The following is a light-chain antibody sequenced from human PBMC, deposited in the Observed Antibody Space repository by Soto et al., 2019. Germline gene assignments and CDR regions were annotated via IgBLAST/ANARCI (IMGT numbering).Light chain of an antibody. Sequence: QPVLTQPPSVSGAPGQRVTISCTGSSSNIGAGYAVHWYQQIPGTAPKLLIHDDTDRPSGVPDRFSGSKSGNSASLAITGLQAEDEADYYCQTYDSSLSTSVVFGGGTKVTVL. V-gene: IGLV1-40*01. J-gene: IGLJ2*01. CDR3: QTYDSSLSTSVV. CDR2: DDT. CDR1: SSNIGAGYA.